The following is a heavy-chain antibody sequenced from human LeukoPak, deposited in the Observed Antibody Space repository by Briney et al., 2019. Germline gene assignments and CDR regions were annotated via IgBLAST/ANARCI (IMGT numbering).Heavy chain of an antibody. Sequence: PGGSLRLSCAASGFTFSSYGMHWVRQAPGKGLEWVAVIWYAGSNKYYADSVKGRFTISRDNSKNTLYLQMNSLRAEDTAVYYCARDRGFIVVVPAAFDYWGQGTLVTVSS. CDR3: ARDRGFIVVVPAAFDY. J-gene: IGHJ4*02. CDR1: GFTFSSYG. CDR2: IWYAGSNK. V-gene: IGHV3-33*01. D-gene: IGHD2-2*01.